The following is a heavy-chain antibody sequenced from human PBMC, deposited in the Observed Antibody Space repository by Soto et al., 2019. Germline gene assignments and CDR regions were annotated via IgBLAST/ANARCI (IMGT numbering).Heavy chain of an antibody. D-gene: IGHD3-3*02. J-gene: IGHJ4*02. V-gene: IGHV4-34*01. CDR1: GGSFSGYY. Sequence: SETLSLTCAVYGGSFSGYYWSWIRQPPGKGLEWIGEINHSGSTNYNPSLKSRVTISVDTSKNQSSLKLSSVTAADTAVYYCSSGKCLSSFYFWGQGSLVPVSS. CDR3: SSGKCLSSFYF. CDR2: INHSGST.